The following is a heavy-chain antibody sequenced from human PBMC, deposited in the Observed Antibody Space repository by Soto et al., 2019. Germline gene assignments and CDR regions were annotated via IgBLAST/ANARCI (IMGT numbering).Heavy chain of an antibody. J-gene: IGHJ4*02. CDR2: ISYDGSNK. CDR1: GFTFSSYA. V-gene: IGHV3-30-3*01. Sequence: PGGSLRLSCAASGFTFSSYAMHWVRQAPGKGLEWVAVISYDGSNKYYADSVKGRFTISRDNSKNTLYLQMNSLRAEDTAVYYCASTSSTAYWGQGTLVTVS. D-gene: IGHD2-2*01. CDR3: ASTSSTAY.